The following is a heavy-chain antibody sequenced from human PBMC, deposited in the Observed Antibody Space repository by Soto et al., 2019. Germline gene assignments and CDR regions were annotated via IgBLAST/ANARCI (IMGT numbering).Heavy chain of an antibody. J-gene: IGHJ6*02. D-gene: IGHD3-22*01. Sequence: GESLKISCKGSGYSFTSYWISWVRQMPGKGLEWMGRIDPSDSYTNYSSSFQGHVTISADKSISTAYLQWSSLKASDTAMYYCASTNYYDSSGYYRYYGMDVWGQGTTVTVSS. CDR2: IDPSDSYT. V-gene: IGHV5-10-1*01. CDR3: ASTNYYDSSGYYRYYGMDV. CDR1: GYSFTSYW.